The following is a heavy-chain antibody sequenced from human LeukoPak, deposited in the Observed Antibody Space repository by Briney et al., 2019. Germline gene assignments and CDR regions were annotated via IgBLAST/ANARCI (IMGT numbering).Heavy chain of an antibody. CDR1: GGSISSYY. CDR2: IYYSGST. CDR3: AREGTAAGTARSFDY. Sequence: SETLSLTCTVSGGSISSYYWSWIRQPPGKGLEWIGYIYYSGSTNYNPSLKSRVTISVDTSKNQFSLKLSSVTAADTAVYYCAREGTAAGTARSFDYWGQGTLVTVSS. D-gene: IGHD6-13*01. J-gene: IGHJ4*02. V-gene: IGHV4-59*12.